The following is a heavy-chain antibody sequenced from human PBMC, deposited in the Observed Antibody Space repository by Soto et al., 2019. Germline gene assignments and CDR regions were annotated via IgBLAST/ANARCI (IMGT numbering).Heavy chain of an antibody. Sequence: QVQLVQSGAEVKKPGSSVKVSCKASGGTFSSYTISWVRQAPGQGLEWMGRIIPILGIANYPQKFQGRVTITADKSTSTAYMELSSLRSEDTAVYYCARDRVATIPNYYYGMDVWGQGTTVTVSS. J-gene: IGHJ6*02. CDR1: GGTFSSYT. CDR3: ARDRVATIPNYYYGMDV. V-gene: IGHV1-69*08. D-gene: IGHD5-12*01. CDR2: IIPILGIA.